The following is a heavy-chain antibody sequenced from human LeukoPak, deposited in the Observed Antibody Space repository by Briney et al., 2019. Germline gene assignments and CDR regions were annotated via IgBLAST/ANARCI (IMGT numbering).Heavy chain of an antibody. D-gene: IGHD6-13*01. CDR2: IYYSGST. J-gene: IGHJ4*02. V-gene: IGHV4-59*01. CDR3: ARGQYSGSWSYYFDY. Sequence: SETLSLTCSVSGGSISSYYWSWIRQPPGKGLEWIAYIYYSGSTNYNPSLKSRVTISVDTPKNQFSLQLSSVTAADTAVYYCARGQYSGSWSYYFDYWGQGTLVTASS. CDR1: GGSISSYY.